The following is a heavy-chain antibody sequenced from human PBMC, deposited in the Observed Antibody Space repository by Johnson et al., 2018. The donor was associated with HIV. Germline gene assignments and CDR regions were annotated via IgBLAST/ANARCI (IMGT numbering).Heavy chain of an antibody. D-gene: IGHD3-22*01. CDR1: AFAFSSYA. V-gene: IGHV3-30*04. CDR2: ISYDGSNK. J-gene: IGHJ3*02. Sequence: QVQLVESGGGVVQPGRSLRLSCAASAFAFSSYAMHWVRQAPGKGLEWVAVISYDGSNKYYADSVKGRFTISRDNSKNTLYLQMNSLRAEDTAVYYCAKERGIVVVRDAFDIWGQGTMVTVSS. CDR3: AKERGIVVVRDAFDI.